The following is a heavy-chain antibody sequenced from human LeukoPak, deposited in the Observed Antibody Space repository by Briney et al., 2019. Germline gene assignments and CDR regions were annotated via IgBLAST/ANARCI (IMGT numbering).Heavy chain of an antibody. D-gene: IGHD2-2*01. Sequence: SETLSLTCTVSGGSISSYYWSWIRQPAGKGLEWIGRIYTSGSTNYNPSLKSQVTMSVDTSKNQFSLKLSSVTAADTAVYYCAREGCSSTSCYQWGAFENWGQGTLVTVSS. V-gene: IGHV4-4*07. CDR1: GGSISSYY. CDR2: IYTSGST. J-gene: IGHJ4*02. CDR3: AREGCSSTSCYQWGAFEN.